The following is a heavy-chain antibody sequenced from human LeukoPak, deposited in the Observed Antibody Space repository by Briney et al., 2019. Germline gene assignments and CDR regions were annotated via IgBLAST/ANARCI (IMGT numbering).Heavy chain of an antibody. D-gene: IGHD2-2*01. J-gene: IGHJ6*03. CDR2: INSDGSST. V-gene: IGHV3-74*01. CDR1: GFTFSSYW. Sequence: PGGSLRLSCAASGFTFSSYWMHWVRQAPGKGLVWVSRINSDGSSTSYADSVKGRFTISRDNAKNTLYLQMNSLRAEDTAVYYCARDRAGCSTSCYIPFYYYYMDVWGKGTTVTISS. CDR3: ARDRAGCSTSCYIPFYYYYMDV.